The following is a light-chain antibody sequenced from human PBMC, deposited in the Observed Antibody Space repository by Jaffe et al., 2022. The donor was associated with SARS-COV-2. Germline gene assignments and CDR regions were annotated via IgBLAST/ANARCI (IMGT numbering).Light chain of an antibody. V-gene: IGKV1-39*01. CDR1: QSIGSR. CDR2: AAS. J-gene: IGKJ1*01. Sequence: DIQMTQSPSSLSASAGDRVTITCRASQSIGSRLNWYQQKPGKAPKLLITAASSLQSGVPSRFSGSGSGTDFTLIISSLQPEDFATYYCQQSYSRLWTFGQGTKVEIK. CDR3: QQSYSRLWT.